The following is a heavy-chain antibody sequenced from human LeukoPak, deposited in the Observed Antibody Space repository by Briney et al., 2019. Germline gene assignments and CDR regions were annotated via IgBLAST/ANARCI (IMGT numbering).Heavy chain of an antibody. Sequence: PSQTLSLTCTVSGGSISSGGYYWSWIRQPPGKGLEWIGSIYYSGSTYYNPSLKSRVTISVDTSKNQFSLKLSSVTAADTAVYYCASLTLSGLPIDYWGQGTLVTVSS. D-gene: IGHD3-16*01. CDR2: IYYSGST. CDR3: ASLTLSGLPIDY. V-gene: IGHV4-30-2*03. J-gene: IGHJ4*02. CDR1: GGSISSGGYY.